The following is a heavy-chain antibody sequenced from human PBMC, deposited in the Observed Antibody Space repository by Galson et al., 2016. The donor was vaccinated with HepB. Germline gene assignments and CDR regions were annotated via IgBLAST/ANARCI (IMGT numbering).Heavy chain of an antibody. V-gene: IGHV3-30*03. CDR2: ISYDGGNV. D-gene: IGHD3-22*01. J-gene: IGHJ4*01. CDR3: AYYNIGPWAFDY. CDR1: GFIFDNYG. Sequence: SLRLSCAASGFIFDNYGIHWVRQAPGKGLEWMSVISYDGGNVDYADSVKGRFTVSRDNAKNPVYLHMNALRDDDTAVYSCAYYNIGPWAFDYWGQGTLVTVSS.